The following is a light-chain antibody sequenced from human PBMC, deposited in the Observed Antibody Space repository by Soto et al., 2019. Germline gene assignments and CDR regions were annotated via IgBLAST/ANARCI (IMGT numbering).Light chain of an antibody. CDR2: GAS. Sequence: ELVLTQSPGTLSLSPGDRATLSCRASQSFSSSYLAWYQQKPGQAPRFLIYGASNRAPGIPDRFSGSGSGTDFTLTISRLEPEDFAVYYCQQYAGSPLTFGQGTKLEIK. J-gene: IGKJ2*01. CDR3: QQYAGSPLT. CDR1: QSFSSSY. V-gene: IGKV3-20*01.